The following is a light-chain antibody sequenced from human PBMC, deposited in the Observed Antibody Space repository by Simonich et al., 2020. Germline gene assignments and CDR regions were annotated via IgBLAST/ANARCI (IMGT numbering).Light chain of an antibody. Sequence: DIVMTQSPDSLAVSLGERATINCKSSQSVLYSSNNKNYLAWYQQKPGQPPKLLIYWASTRESGVPDRFSGRGSGTDFPRTISSLQAEDVAVYYCQQYYSTPWTFGQGTKVEIK. CDR1: QSVLYSSNNKNY. V-gene: IGKV4-1*01. CDR3: QQYYSTPWT. CDR2: WAS. J-gene: IGKJ1*01.